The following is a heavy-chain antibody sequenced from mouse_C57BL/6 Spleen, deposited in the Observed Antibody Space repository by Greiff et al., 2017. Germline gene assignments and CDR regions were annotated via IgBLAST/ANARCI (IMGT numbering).Heavy chain of an antibody. Sequence: QVQLQQPGAELVMPGASVKLSCKASGYTFTSYWMHWVKQRPGQGLEWIGEIDPSDSYTNYNQKFKGKSTLTVDKSSSTAYMQLSSLTSEDSAVYYCARGIYYYGSRVPFDYWGQGTTLTVSS. D-gene: IGHD1-1*01. J-gene: IGHJ2*01. V-gene: IGHV1-69*01. CDR3: ARGIYYYGSRVPFDY. CDR1: GYTFTSYW. CDR2: IDPSDSYT.